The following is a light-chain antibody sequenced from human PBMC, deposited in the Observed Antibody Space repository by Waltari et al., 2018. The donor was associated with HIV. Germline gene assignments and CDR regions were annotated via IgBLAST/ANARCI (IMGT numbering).Light chain of an antibody. CDR3: AAWDDSLHGYV. CDR2: SNN. Sequence: QSVLTQPPSASGTPGQRVTISCSGSSSNIGSNPINWYRQLPGTAPKLLIYSNNQWPSGVPCRFSCSKSGTSASRAISGLQSEDEADYYCAAWDDSLHGYVFGTGTKVTVV. CDR1: SSNIGSNP. V-gene: IGLV1-44*01. J-gene: IGLJ1*01.